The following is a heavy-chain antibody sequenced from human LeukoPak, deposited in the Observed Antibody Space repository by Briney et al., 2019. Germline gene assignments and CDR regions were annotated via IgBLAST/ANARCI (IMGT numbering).Heavy chain of an antibody. J-gene: IGHJ3*01. CDR2: ISVYSGHT. Sequence: VASVKVSCKADGSTFSTYGFIWVRQAPGQGLEWMGWISVYSGHTDYSQSFQGRLTLTTDTSTRTAYMELRSLRSDDTAVYYCASALNYDIFTGDHDSFDLWGQGTLVTVSS. CDR1: GSTFSTYG. V-gene: IGHV1-18*01. D-gene: IGHD3-9*01. CDR3: ASALNYDIFTGDHDSFDL.